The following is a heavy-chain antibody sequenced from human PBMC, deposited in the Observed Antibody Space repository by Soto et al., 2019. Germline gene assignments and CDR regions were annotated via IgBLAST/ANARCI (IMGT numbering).Heavy chain of an antibody. CDR1: GGSISSGDYY. CDR2: IYYSGST. Sequence: QVQLQESGPGLVKPSQTLSLTCTVSGGSISSGDYYWSWIRQHPGKGLEWIGYIYYSGSTYYNPSFKTRVPLSVDTSKNQCSLKLSSVTASDTAVYYGARWWSGSRQGFDPWGQGTLVTVSS. V-gene: IGHV4-31*03. D-gene: IGHD3-3*01. CDR3: ARWWSGSRQGFDP. J-gene: IGHJ5*02.